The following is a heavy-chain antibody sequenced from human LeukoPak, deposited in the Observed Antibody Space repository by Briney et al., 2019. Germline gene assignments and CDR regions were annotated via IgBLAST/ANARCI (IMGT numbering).Heavy chain of an antibody. J-gene: IGHJ5*02. CDR3: ARDLTGYSSGWYWFDP. V-gene: IGHV4-34*01. D-gene: IGHD6-19*01. CDR1: GGSFSGYY. Sequence: SETLSLTCAVYGGSFSGYYWSWIRQPPGKGLEWIGEINHSGSTYYNPSLKSRVTISVDTSKNQFSLKLSSVTAADTAVYYCARDLTGYSSGWYWFDPWGQGTLVTVSS. CDR2: INHSGST.